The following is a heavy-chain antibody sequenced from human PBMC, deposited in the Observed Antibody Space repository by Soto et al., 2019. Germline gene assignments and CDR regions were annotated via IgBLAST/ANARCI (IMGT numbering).Heavy chain of an antibody. D-gene: IGHD3-10*01. CDR2: ISDYNGNT. J-gene: IGHJ6*02. CDR3: AREGYYSGSGSYSPPRYYGMDV. Sequence: QVQLVQSGAEVKKPGASVKVSCKASGYSFTTYGISWVRQAPGQGLEWMGWISDYNGNTNYEKKVQGRVTMTTDTPTRTAYMELKSLRSDDPAVYYCAREGYYSGSGSYSPPRYYGMDVWGQGTTVTVS. CDR1: GYSFTTYG. V-gene: IGHV1-18*01.